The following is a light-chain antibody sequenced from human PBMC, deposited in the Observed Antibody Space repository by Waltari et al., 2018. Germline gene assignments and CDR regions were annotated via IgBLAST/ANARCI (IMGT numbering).Light chain of an antibody. CDR3: QKYEALPAT. Sequence: EIVLTQSPGTLSLSPGARATLPCRARQSISKYLVWYQQKPGQAPRLLIYEASIRATGIPDRFSGSGSGTDFSLIISRLEPEDFAVYYCQKYEALPATFGQGTKVEIK. CDR1: QSISKY. J-gene: IGKJ1*01. CDR2: EAS. V-gene: IGKV3-20*01.